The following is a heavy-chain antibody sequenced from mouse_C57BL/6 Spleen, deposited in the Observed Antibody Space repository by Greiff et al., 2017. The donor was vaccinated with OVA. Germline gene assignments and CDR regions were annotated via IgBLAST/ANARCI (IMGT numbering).Heavy chain of an antibody. J-gene: IGHJ4*01. Sequence: EVQLVESGGGLVQPGGSLSLSCAASGFTFTDYYMSWVRQPPGKALEWLGFIRNKANGYTTEYSASVKGRFTISRDNSQSILYLQMNALRAEDSATYYCARFDGSTDYAMDYWGQGTSVTVSS. V-gene: IGHV7-3*01. CDR3: ARFDGSTDYAMDY. CDR1: GFTFTDYY. CDR2: IRNKANGYTT. D-gene: IGHD2-3*01.